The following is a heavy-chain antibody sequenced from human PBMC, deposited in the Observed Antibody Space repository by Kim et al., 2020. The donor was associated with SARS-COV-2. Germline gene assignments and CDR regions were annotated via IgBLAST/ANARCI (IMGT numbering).Heavy chain of an antibody. J-gene: IGHJ6*02. CDR1: GFTFSSYA. CDR2: ISYDGSNK. Sequence: GGSLRLSCAASGFTFSSYAMHWVRQAPGKGLEWVAVISYDGSNKYYANSVKGRFTISRDNSKNTLYLQMNSQRAEDTAVIDCARVGYCSSTSCYWTRKKGASYYSYGMDVWGQGTTVTVSS. V-gene: IGHV3-30-3*01. CDR3: ARVGYCSSTSCYWTRKKGASYYSYGMDV. D-gene: IGHD2-2*01.